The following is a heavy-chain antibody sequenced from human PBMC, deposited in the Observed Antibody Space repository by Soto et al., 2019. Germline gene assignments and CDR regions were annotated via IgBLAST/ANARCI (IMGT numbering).Heavy chain of an antibody. CDR1: GDSISSYY. D-gene: IGHD3-3*01. CDR2: IYYSGST. J-gene: IGHJ4*02. V-gene: IGHV4-59*01. CDR3: ARLDYDFWSGYNFDY. Sequence: SETLSLTCTVSGDSISSYYWSWIRQPPGKGLEWIGYIYYSGSTNYNPSLKSRVTISVDTSKNQFSLKLSSVTAADTAVYYCARLDYDFWSGYNFDYWGQGTLVTVSS.